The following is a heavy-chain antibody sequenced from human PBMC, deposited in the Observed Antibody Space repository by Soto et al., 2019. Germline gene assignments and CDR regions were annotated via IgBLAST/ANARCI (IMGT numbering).Heavy chain of an antibody. D-gene: IGHD3-10*01. CDR3: VRNFKYGSGSDGDWFYS. V-gene: IGHV4-39*01. CDR1: CGSISSSSYL. CDR2: IYYTGNT. Sequence: SETLSLTCTVSCGSISSSSYLWGWIRQPPGKGLECIGTIYYTGNTHYNPSLKSRVTISKDTSKNQFSLKLSSVTAADTAVYYCVRNFKYGSGSDGDWFYSWGQGTQVTVSS. J-gene: IGHJ5*01.